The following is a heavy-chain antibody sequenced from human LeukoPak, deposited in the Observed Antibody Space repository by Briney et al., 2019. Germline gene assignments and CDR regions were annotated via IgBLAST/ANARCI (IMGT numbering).Heavy chain of an antibody. V-gene: IGHV4-30-4*01. CDR1: GGSISSGDYY. CDR2: IYYSGST. J-gene: IGHJ4*02. Sequence: PSETLSLTCTVSGGSISSGDYYWSWIRQPPGKGLEWIGYIYYSGSTYYNPSLKSRVTISVDTSKNQFSLKLSSVTAADTAVYYCARLYYYDSSGYWIDYWGRGTLVTVSS. D-gene: IGHD3-22*01. CDR3: ARLYYYDSSGYWIDY.